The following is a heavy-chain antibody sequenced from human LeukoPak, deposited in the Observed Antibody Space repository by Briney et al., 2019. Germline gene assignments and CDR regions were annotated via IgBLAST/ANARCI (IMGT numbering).Heavy chain of an antibody. CDR1: GYTFTSYG. J-gene: IGHJ4*02. V-gene: IGHV1-18*01. Sequence: ASVKVSCKASGYTFTSYGISWVRQAPGQGLEWMGWISAYNGNTNYAQKLQGRVTMTTDTSTSTAYMKLRSLRSDDTAVYYCARQTYDSSGYYYFDYWGQGTLVTVSS. CDR3: ARQTYDSSGYYYFDY. D-gene: IGHD3-22*01. CDR2: ISAYNGNT.